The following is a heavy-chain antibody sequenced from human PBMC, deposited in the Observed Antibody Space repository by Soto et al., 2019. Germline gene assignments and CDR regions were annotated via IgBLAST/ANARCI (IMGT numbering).Heavy chain of an antibody. CDR1: GFTFSTYS. J-gene: IGHJ4*02. CDR3: ARVRGTRYSSGWNDY. CDR2: ISGTSGSI. Sequence: EVQLEESGGGLVQPGGSLRLSCAASGFTFSTYSMTWVRRAPGKGLEWVSYISGTSGSIYYADSAKGRFTISRDNAKNSLYLQMNSLRDEDTAVYYCARVRGTRYSSGWNDYWGEGTLVTVSS. V-gene: IGHV3-48*02. D-gene: IGHD6-19*01.